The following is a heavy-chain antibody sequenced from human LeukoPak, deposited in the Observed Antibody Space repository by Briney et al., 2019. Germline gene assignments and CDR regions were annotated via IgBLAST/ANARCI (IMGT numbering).Heavy chain of an antibody. J-gene: IGHJ6*02. V-gene: IGHV3-9*01. CDR1: GFTFDDYA. CDR2: ISWNSGSI. Sequence: GGSLRLSCAASGFTFDDYAMHWVRQAPGKGLEWVSGISWNSGSIGYADSVKGRFTISSDNAKNSLYLQMNSLRAEDTALYYCAGDYYYYGMDVWGQGTTVTVSS. CDR3: AGDYYYYGMDV.